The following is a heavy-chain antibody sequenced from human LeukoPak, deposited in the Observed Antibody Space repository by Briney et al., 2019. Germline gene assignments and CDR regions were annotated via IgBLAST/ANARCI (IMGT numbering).Heavy chain of an antibody. CDR2: ISGSGGST. Sequence: GGSLRLSCAASGFTFSSYAMSWVRQAPGKGLEWVSAISGSGGSTYYADSVKGRFTTSRDNSKNTLYLQMNSLRAEDTAVYYCAKDLWVYVEMATIDYWGQGTLVTVSS. CDR3: AKDLWVYVEMATIDY. J-gene: IGHJ4*02. CDR1: GFTFSSYA. V-gene: IGHV3-23*01. D-gene: IGHD5-24*01.